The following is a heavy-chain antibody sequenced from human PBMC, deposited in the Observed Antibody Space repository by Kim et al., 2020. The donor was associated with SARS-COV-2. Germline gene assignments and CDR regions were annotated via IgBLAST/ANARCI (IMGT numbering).Heavy chain of an antibody. D-gene: IGHD2-21*01. CDR3: ARGHLKRIVVVIATRAYYYYLDV. J-gene: IGHJ6*03. CDR2: MDPNSGNT. V-gene: IGHV1-8*01. CDR1: GYTFTSYD. Sequence: ASVKVSCKASGYTFTSYDINWVRQATGQGLEWMGWMDPNSGNTGYAQKFQGRVTMTRNTSISTAYMDLSSLRSEDTAVYYCARGHLKRIVVVIATRAYYYYLDVWGQGTTVTVSS.